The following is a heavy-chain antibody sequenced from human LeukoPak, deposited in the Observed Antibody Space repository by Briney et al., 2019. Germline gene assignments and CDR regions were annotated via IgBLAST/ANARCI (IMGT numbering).Heavy chain of an antibody. D-gene: IGHD6-19*01. CDR2: INPDSGGT. CDR3: ARAIAVAGTEGDY. V-gene: IGHV1-2*02. CDR1: GYTFTGYY. J-gene: IGHJ4*02. Sequence: SVKVSCKASGYTFTGYYMHWVRQAPGQGLEWMGWINPDSGGTNYAQKFQGRVTMTRDTSISTAYMELSRLRSDDTAVYYCARAIAVAGTEGDYWGQGTLVTVSS.